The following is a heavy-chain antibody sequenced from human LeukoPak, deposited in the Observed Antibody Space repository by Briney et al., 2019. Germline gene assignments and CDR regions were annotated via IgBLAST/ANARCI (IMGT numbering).Heavy chain of an antibody. V-gene: IGHV3-43*01. Sequence: PGGSLRLSCAASGFTFDDYTMHWVRQAPGKGLEWVSLISWDGGSTYYADSVKGRFTISRDNSKNSLYLQMNSLRTEDTALYYCAKDMGRDGYNSYYFDYWGQGTLVTVSS. CDR3: AKDMGRDGYNSYYFDY. CDR1: GFTFDDYT. J-gene: IGHJ4*02. CDR2: ISWDGGST. D-gene: IGHD5-24*01.